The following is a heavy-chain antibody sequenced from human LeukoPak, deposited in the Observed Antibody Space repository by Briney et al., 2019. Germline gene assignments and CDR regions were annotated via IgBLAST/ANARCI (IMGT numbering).Heavy chain of an antibody. CDR2: IIPIFGRA. J-gene: IGHJ6*02. Sequence: ASVKVSCKASGGTFSSYAISWVRQAAGQGLEWMGGIIPIFGRANYAQKFQGRVTITADESTTTAYMELSSLSSEDTAVSSCARVGSYSSSSDVWGQGTPVTVSS. CDR1: GGTFSSYA. CDR3: ARVGSYSSSSDV. D-gene: IGHD6-6*01. V-gene: IGHV1-69*13.